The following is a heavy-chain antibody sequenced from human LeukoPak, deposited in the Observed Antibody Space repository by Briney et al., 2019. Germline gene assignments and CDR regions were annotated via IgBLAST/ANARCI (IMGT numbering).Heavy chain of an antibody. CDR3: ASTGLLEDY. J-gene: IGHJ4*02. D-gene: IGHD3-9*01. Sequence: PSETLSLTCAVYGGSFSGYYWSWIRQPPGKGLEWIGYIYYSGSTYYNPSLKSRVTISVDTSKNQFSLKLSSVTAADTAVYYCASTGLLEDYWGQGTLVTVSS. CDR1: GGSFSGYY. CDR2: IYYSGST. V-gene: IGHV4-30-4*08.